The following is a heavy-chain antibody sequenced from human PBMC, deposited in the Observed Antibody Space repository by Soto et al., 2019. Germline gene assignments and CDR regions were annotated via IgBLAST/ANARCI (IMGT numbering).Heavy chain of an antibody. V-gene: IGHV3-33*01. CDR1: GLTFSSYG. CDR3: ARDREQWLVLGHGRDV. J-gene: IGHJ6*02. CDR2: IWYDGSNK. Sequence: GGSLRLSCAASGLTFSSYGMHWVRQAPGKGLEWVAVIWYDGSNKYYADSVKGRFTISRDNSKNTLYLQMNSLRAEDTAVYYCARDREQWLVLGHGRDVWGQGTTVTVPS. D-gene: IGHD6-19*01.